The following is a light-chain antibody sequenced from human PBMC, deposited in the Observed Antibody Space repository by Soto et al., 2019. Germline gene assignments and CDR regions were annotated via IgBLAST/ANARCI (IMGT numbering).Light chain of an antibody. CDR2: AAS. CDR1: QRISNH. J-gene: IGKJ1*01. V-gene: IGKV1-39*01. Sequence: DIQMTQSPSSLSASVEDRVIITCRASQRISNHLNWYQQKPGKAPKLLIFAASSLQSGVPSRFSGSRSGPDFTLTIISLQPEDFSTYYCQQSYSSPPTFGQGTKVEIK. CDR3: QQSYSSPPT.